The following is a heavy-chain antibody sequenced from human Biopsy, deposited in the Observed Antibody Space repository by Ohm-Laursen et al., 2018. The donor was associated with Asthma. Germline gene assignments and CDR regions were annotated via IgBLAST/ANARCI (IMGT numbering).Heavy chain of an antibody. J-gene: IGHJ6*02. CDR3: ARDMGAGPNQPPSGSGSSHLYGMDV. Sequence: SLRLSCTASGFTFGDYWMSWVRQVPGKGLEWVANIKHDGSEKNHVDSLKGRFTISRDNAKNSLYLQMNSLGPEDTAVYYCARDMGAGPNQPPSGSGSSHLYGMDVWGQGTPVTVSS. D-gene: IGHD3-10*01. CDR2: IKHDGSEK. V-gene: IGHV3-7*03. CDR1: GFTFGDYW.